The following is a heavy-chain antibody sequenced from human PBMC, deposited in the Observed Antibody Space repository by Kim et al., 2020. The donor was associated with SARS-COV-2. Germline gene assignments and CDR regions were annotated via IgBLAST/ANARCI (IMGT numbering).Heavy chain of an antibody. CDR2: TT. J-gene: IGHJ4*02. D-gene: IGHD5-18*01. CDR3: TRAVYSLPDY. V-gene: IGHV3-49*02. Sequence: TTEYAACVKGRFTISRDDSKSIAYLQMNSLNTEDTAVYYCTRAVYSLPDYWGQGTLVTVSS.